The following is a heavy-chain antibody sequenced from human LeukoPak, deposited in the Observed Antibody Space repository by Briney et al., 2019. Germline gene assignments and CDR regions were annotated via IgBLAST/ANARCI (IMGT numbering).Heavy chain of an antibody. J-gene: IGHJ4*02. CDR2: IYYSGST. D-gene: IGHD6-19*01. CDR1: GGSIDNYY. Sequence: SETLSLTCTVSGGSIDNYYWSWIRQPPGQGLEWIAYIYYSGSTNYNPSLKSRVTISVDTSRNQYSLKLTFVTAADTAVYYCARDLDTSGWCNFDYWGQGALVTVSS. CDR3: ARDLDTSGWCNFDY. V-gene: IGHV4-59*12.